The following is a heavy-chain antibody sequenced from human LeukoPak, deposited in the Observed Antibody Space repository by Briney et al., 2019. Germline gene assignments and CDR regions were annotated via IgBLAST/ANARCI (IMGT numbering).Heavy chain of an antibody. CDR3: AKAGLEGATLDY. CDR1: GFTFSSYG. J-gene: IGHJ4*02. Sequence: GGSLRLSCAASGFTFSSYGMSWVRQAPGKGLEWVSAISGSGGSTYYADSVKGRSTISRDNSKNTLYLQMNSLRAEDTAVYYCAKAGLEGATLDYWGQGTLVTVSS. V-gene: IGHV3-23*01. D-gene: IGHD1-26*01. CDR2: ISGSGGST.